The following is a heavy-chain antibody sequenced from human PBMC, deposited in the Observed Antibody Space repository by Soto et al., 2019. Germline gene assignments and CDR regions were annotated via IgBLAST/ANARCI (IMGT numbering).Heavy chain of an antibody. D-gene: IGHD3-22*01. V-gene: IGHV3-30*18. CDR3: ANGDSSGFEYFQS. CDR1: GFTFSSHG. Sequence: QVQLVESGGGVVQPGMTLRLSCTASGFTFSSHGMHWVRQAPGEGLEWVAVVSFDGTNKNYADSVRGRFTISRDNSKNTLYLQMSSLRAEDTDVYYCANGDSSGFEYFQSWGQGTLVTVSS. CDR2: VSFDGTNK. J-gene: IGHJ1*01.